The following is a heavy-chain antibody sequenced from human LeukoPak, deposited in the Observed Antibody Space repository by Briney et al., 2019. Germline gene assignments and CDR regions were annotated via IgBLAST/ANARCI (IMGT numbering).Heavy chain of an antibody. CDR3: ARVGSIAARPFDY. Sequence: SETLSLTCTVSGGSISSYYWSWLRQPPGKGLEWIGYIYYSGSTNYNPSLKSRVTISVDTSKNQFSLKLSSVTAADTAVYYCARVGSIAARPFDYWGQGTLVTVSS. V-gene: IGHV4-59*01. CDR2: IYYSGST. CDR1: GGSISSYY. D-gene: IGHD6-6*01. J-gene: IGHJ4*02.